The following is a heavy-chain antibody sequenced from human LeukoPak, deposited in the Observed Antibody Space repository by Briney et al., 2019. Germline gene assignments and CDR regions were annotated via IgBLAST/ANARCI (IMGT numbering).Heavy chain of an antibody. V-gene: IGHV3-30*02. CDR3: ATDRATQYFDY. CDR1: GLTFRSNG. CDR2: IWYDGSNK. D-gene: IGHD2-15*01. Sequence: GGSMRLSCAASGLTFRSNGMHWVRQAPGKGLEWVAFIWYDGSNKYYADSVKGRFTISRDNSRNTLFLQMNSLRAEDTAVYYCATDRATQYFDYWGQGTLVSVSS. J-gene: IGHJ4*02.